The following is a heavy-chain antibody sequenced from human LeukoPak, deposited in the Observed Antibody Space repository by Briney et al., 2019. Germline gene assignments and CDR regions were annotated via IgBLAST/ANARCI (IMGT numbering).Heavy chain of an antibody. CDR1: GYTFTCYY. CDR3: AREGDYGDSKLGY. CDR2: INPNSGGT. D-gene: IGHD4-17*01. J-gene: IGHJ4*02. V-gene: IGHV1-2*02. Sequence: ASVKVSCKASGYTFTCYYMHWVRQAPGQGLEWMGWINPNSGGTNYAQKFQGRVTMTRDTSISTAYMELSSLRSDDTAVHYCAREGDYGDSKLGYWGQGSLLTVSS.